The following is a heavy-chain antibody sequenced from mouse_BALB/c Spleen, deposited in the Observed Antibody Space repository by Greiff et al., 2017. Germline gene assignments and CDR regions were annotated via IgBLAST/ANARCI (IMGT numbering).Heavy chain of an antibody. D-gene: IGHD1-1*01. V-gene: IGHV5-6-2*01. CDR1: GFTFSSYY. Sequence: EVMLVESGGGLVKLGGSLKLSCAASGFTFSSYYMSWVRQTPEKRLELVAAINSNGGSTYYPDTVKGRFTISRDNAKNTLYLQMSSLKSEDTALYYCARHGHYGSSYWYFDYWGQGTTLTVSS. CDR2: INSNGGST. J-gene: IGHJ2*01. CDR3: ARHGHYGSSYWYFDY.